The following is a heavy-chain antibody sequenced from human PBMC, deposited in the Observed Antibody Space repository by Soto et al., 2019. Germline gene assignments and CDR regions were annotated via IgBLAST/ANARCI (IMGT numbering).Heavy chain of an antibody. J-gene: IGHJ4*02. V-gene: IGHV3-23*01. CDR3: AKGDSSSHY. CDR2: ISGSGGST. CDR1: GFTFSSYA. D-gene: IGHD6-6*01. Sequence: EVQLLESGGGLVQPGGSLRLSCAASGFTFSSYAMSWVRQAPGKGLEWVSAISGSGGSTYYADSVKGRFTISRDNSNNTLYLQMKRLRADDTAVYYCAKGDSSSHYWGQGTLVTVSS.